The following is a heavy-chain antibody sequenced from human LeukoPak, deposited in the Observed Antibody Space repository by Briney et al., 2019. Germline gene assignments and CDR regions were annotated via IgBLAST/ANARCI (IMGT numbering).Heavy chain of an antibody. V-gene: IGHV3-48*01. CDR3: ARAKGIAVADL. Sequence: GGSLRLSCAASGFTFSSYSMTWVRQAPGKGLEWVSYISLSSTTIYYADSVKGRFTISRDDAKNSLYLQLNSLRAEDTALYYCARAKGIAVADLWGQGTLVTVSS. CDR2: ISLSSTTI. CDR1: GFTFSSYS. D-gene: IGHD6-19*01. J-gene: IGHJ4*02.